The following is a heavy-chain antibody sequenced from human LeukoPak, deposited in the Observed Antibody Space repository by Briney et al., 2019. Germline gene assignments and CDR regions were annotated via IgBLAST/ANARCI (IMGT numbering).Heavy chain of an antibody. Sequence: PGGSLRLSCAASGFTYSSYSMNWVRQAPGKGLEWVSSICSSSSYIYYADSVKGRFTIPRDNAKNSLYLQMNSLRAEDTAVYYCAMNSGDDGGDAFDIWGQGTMVTVSS. J-gene: IGHJ3*02. CDR1: GFTYSSYS. CDR2: ICSSSSYI. CDR3: AMNSGDDGGDAFDI. D-gene: IGHD5-12*01. V-gene: IGHV3-21*01.